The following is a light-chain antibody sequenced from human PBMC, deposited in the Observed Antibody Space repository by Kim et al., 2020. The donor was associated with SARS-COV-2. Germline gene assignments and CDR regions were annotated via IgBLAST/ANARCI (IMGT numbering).Light chain of an antibody. V-gene: IGKV1-27*01. Sequence: DIQMTQSPSSLSASVGERVTITCRASQGIWKYLAWYQQRPGKVPKLLIHAASTLQSGVPSRFSGSGSGTHFTLTISSLQPEDVATYYCQKYDNDPYTFGQGTKLEI. J-gene: IGKJ2*01. CDR3: QKYDNDPYT. CDR1: QGIWKY. CDR2: AAS.